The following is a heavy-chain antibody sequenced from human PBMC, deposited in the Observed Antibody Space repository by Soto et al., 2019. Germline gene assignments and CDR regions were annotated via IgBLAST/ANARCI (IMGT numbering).Heavy chain of an antibody. CDR2: ISAYNGNT. V-gene: IGHV1-18*01. D-gene: IGHD3-9*01. CDR1: GYTFTSYG. J-gene: IGHJ4*02. Sequence: ASVKVSCKASGYTFTSYGISWVRQAPGQGLEWMGWISAYNGNTNYAQKLQGRVTMTTDTSTSTAYMELRSLRSDDTAVYYCARDPIRYFSPGPVDCWGQGTLVTVSS. CDR3: ARDPIRYFSPGPVDC.